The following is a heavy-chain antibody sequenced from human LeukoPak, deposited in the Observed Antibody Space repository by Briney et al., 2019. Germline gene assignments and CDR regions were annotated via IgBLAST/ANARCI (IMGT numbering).Heavy chain of an antibody. CDR2: MRSKTNDYTT. CDR3: TRGGTTDQYFDY. V-gene: IGHV3-73*01. CDR1: GFRFSGYG. J-gene: IGHJ4*02. Sequence: GGSLRLSCAASGFRFSGYGINWVRQASGRGLEWVGRMRSKTNDYTTTYAASVRGRLTVSRDDSKNTAYLQMNSLKIEDTAVYYCTRGGTTDQYFDYWGQGTLVTVSS. D-gene: IGHD1-14*01.